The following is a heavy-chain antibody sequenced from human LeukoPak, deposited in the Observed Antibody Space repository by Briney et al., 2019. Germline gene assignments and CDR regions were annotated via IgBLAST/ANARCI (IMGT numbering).Heavy chain of an antibody. J-gene: IGHJ4*02. D-gene: IGHD3-22*01. Sequence: ASVKVSCKASGYTFSSYGISWVRQAPGQVLVWMGWISGYNGNTNYAQKLQGRVTMTTDTSTSTAYMELRSLRSDDTAVYYCARDQSIVANPGGYWGQGTLVTVSS. CDR2: ISGYNGNT. CDR1: GYTFSSYG. V-gene: IGHV1-18*01. CDR3: ARDQSIVANPGGY.